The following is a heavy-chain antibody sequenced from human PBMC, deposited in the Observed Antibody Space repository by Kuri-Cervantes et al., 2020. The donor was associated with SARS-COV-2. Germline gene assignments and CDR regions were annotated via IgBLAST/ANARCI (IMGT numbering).Heavy chain of an antibody. Sequence: SETLSLTCAVYGGSFSGYYWSWIRQPPGKGLEWIGKINHSGSTNYNPSLKSRVTISVDTSKNQFSLKLSSVTAADTAVYYCARPGGFLDVWGKGTTVTVSS. CDR2: INHSGST. J-gene: IGHJ6*04. V-gene: IGHV4-34*01. CDR3: ARPGGFLDV. CDR1: GGSFSGYY. D-gene: IGHD4-23*01.